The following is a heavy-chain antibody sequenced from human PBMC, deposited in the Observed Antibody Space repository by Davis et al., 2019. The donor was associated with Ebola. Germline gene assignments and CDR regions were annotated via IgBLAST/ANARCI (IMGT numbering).Heavy chain of an antibody. V-gene: IGHV1-18*01. CDR1: GYTFTSYG. CDR2: ISAYNGNT. Sequence: ASVTVSCQASGYTFTSYGISWVRQAPGQGLEWMGWISAYNGNTNYAQKLQGRVTMTTDTSTSTAYMELRSLRSDDTAVYYCARDPGYDSSGYYDGGAFDIWGQGTMVTVSS. J-gene: IGHJ3*02. CDR3: ARDPGYDSSGYYDGGAFDI. D-gene: IGHD3-22*01.